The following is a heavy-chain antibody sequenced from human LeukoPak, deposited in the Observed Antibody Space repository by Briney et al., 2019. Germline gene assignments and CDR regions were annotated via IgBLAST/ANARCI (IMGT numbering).Heavy chain of an antibody. CDR1: GYTFTSYG. D-gene: IGHD2-2*01. V-gene: IGHV1-18*01. Sequence: VASVKVSCKASGYTFTSYGISWVRQAPGQGLEWMGWISAYNGNTNYAQKLQGRVTMTTDTSTSTAYMELRSLRSDDTAVYYCARDLRLVVPAAEHWYFDLWGRGTLVTVSS. J-gene: IGHJ2*01. CDR2: ISAYNGNT. CDR3: ARDLRLVVPAAEHWYFDL.